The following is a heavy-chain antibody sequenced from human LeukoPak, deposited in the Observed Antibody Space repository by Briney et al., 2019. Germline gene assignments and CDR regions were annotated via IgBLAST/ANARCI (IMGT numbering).Heavy chain of an antibody. D-gene: IGHD3-3*01. J-gene: IGHJ4*02. CDR1: GNSISSGDNY. Sequence: PSQTLSLTCTVSGNSISSGDNYWSWIRQPAGKGLEWIGRIYTSGSTYYNPSLKSRVTISVDTSKNQFSLKLSSVTAADTAVYYCARKYYDFWSGYYTWFDYWGQGTLVTVSS. V-gene: IGHV4-61*02. CDR3: ARKYYDFWSGYYTWFDY. CDR2: IYTSGST.